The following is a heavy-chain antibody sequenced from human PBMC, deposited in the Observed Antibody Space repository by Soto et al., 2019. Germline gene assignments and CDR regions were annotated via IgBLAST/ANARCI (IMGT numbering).Heavy chain of an antibody. J-gene: IGHJ4*02. CDR2: IYCDDHK. CDR1: GFSLSSTRVA. Sequence: QITLKESGPTLVKPTQTLTLTCTFSGFSLSSTRVAVGWIRQPPGKSLEWLALIYCDDHKGYSPFLKSRLNINMDTFNKRFVLILNNMDPVETATYYCAHSVVAGLGDYFGYWGQGTLVTVSS. V-gene: IGHV2-5*02. D-gene: IGHD6-19*01. CDR3: AHSVVAGLGDYFGY.